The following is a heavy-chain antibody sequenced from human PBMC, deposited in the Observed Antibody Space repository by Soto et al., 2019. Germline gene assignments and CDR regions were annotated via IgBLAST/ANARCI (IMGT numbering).Heavy chain of an antibody. CDR2: INPSGGST. Sequence: GASVKVSSKASGYTFTCYYMHWVRQAPGQGLEWMGIINPSGGSTSYAQKFQGRVTMTRDTSTSTVYMEMSSLRSEDTAVYYCARDEVGSGWYIGYWGQGTLVTVSS. CDR3: ARDEVGSGWYIGY. CDR1: GYTFTCYY. D-gene: IGHD6-19*01. V-gene: IGHV1-46*01. J-gene: IGHJ4*02.